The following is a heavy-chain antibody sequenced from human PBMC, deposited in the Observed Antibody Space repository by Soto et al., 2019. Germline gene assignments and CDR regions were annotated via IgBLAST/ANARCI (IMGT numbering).Heavy chain of an antibody. CDR2: IYYSGST. V-gene: IGHV4-61*01. Sequence: SETLSLTCTVSGGSVSSGNYYWSWIRQPPGKGLEWIGYIYYSGSTNYNPSLKSRVTILVDTSKNQFSLKLISVTAADTAVYFWARATRHYYDNNGPFSFEHWGQGTLVTVSS. CDR1: GGSVSSGNYY. D-gene: IGHD3-22*01. J-gene: IGHJ1*01. CDR3: ARATRHYYDNNGPFSFEH.